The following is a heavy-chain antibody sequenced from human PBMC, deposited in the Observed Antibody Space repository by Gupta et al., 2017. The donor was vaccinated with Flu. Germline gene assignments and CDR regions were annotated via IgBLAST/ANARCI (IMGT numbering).Heavy chain of an antibody. Sequence: IHWVRQAPGQGLEWMGWINPKSGDTNYAQKFEGRVAMTRDTSINTAYMELSRLIFDDTAVYYCARDFVVVVADGDFALWGQGTLVTVSS. D-gene: IGHD2-15*01. J-gene: IGHJ4*02. CDR2: INPKSGDT. V-gene: IGHV1-2*02. CDR3: ARDFVVVVADGDFAL.